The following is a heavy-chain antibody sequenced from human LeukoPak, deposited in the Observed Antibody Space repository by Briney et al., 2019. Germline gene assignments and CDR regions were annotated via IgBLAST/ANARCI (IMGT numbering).Heavy chain of an antibody. J-gene: IGHJ4*02. CDR2: IYYSGST. D-gene: IGHD5-12*01. Sequence: SETLSLTCTVSGGSISSSSYYWGWIRQPPGKGLEWIGSIYYSGSTYYNPSLKSRVTISVDTSKNQFSLKLSSVTAADTAVYYCARVWGGYDVNYFDYWGQGTLVTVSS. CDR1: GGSISSSSYY. V-gene: IGHV4-39*07. CDR3: ARVWGGYDVNYFDY.